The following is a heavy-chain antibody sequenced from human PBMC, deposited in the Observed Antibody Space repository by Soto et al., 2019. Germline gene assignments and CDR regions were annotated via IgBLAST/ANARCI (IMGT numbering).Heavy chain of an antibody. Sequence: QVQLVESGGGVAQPGRSLRLSCAASGFTFSAYPMHWVRQAPGKGLEWVALISKDGSSKKYADSVKGRFTISRDNSKSTLYLQMDSLTTEDTAVYYCVRDRSLLHMGDFGCWGQGTLVTVSS. V-gene: IGHV3-30-3*01. J-gene: IGHJ4*02. CDR3: VRDRSLLHMGDFGC. CDR2: ISKDGSSK. CDR1: GFTFSAYP. D-gene: IGHD3-16*01.